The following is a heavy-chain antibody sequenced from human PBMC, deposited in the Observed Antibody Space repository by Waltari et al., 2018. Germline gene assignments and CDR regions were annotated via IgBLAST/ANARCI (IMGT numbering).Heavy chain of an antibody. V-gene: IGHV3-74*01. CDR2: INSDGSST. CDR1: GFTFSSYW. J-gene: IGHJ4*02. Sequence: EVQLVESGGGLVQPGGSLRLSCAASGFTFSSYWMHWVRQAPGKGLVWVSRINSDGSSTSYADSVKGRFTISRDNAKNTLYLQMNSLRAEDTAVYYCVQQGRWVDYFDYWGQGTLVTVSS. CDR3: VQQGRWVDYFDY. D-gene: IGHD3-10*01.